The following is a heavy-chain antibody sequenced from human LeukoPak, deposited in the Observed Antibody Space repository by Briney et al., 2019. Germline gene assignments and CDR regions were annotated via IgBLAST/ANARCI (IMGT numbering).Heavy chain of an antibody. V-gene: IGHV3-23*01. CDR2: IDGGGGRT. CDR3: AKVFYDSSGSRYDY. CDR1: GFTFSSYA. Sequence: GGSLRLSCAASGFTFSSYAMSWVRQAPGVGLEWVSAIDGGGGRTWHADSVRGRFTISRDNSKNTLFMQMNSLRAEDTAVYYCAKVFYDSSGSRYDYWGQGTLVTVSS. J-gene: IGHJ4*02. D-gene: IGHD3-22*01.